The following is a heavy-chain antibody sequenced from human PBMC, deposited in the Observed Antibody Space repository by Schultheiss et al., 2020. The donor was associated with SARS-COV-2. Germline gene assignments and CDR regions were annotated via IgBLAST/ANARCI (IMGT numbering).Heavy chain of an antibody. CDR3: ARVQIFGVTNRYYYYGMDV. D-gene: IGHD3-3*01. CDR2: IYYSGST. Sequence: SETLSLTCAVSGGSISSSNWWSWVRQPPGKGLEWIGYIYYSGSTNYNPSLKSRVTISVDTSKNQFSLKLSSVTAADTAVYYCARVQIFGVTNRYYYYGMDVWGQGTTVTVSS. V-gene: IGHV4-4*02. J-gene: IGHJ6*02. CDR1: GGSISSSNW.